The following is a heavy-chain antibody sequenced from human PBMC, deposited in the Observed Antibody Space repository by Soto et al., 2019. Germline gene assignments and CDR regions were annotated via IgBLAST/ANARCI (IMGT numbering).Heavy chain of an antibody. CDR2: IYPSDSYT. D-gene: IGHD4-17*01. J-gene: IGHJ2*01. CDR3: ARGSTDRYWYFDL. CDR1: GYSFTSYW. V-gene: IGHV5-51*03. Sequence: EVQLGQSGAEVKKPGESLKISCKGSGYSFTSYWIGWVRQMPGKGLEWMGSIYPSDSYTRYSPSFQGQVTISAAKSISTRYLQGISLKVSDTAMDYCARGSTDRYWYFDLWCRGTLVTVSS.